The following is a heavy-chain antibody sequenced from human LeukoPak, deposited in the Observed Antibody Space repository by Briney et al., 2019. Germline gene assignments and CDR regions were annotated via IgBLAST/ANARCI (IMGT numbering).Heavy chain of an antibody. CDR3: AKEENTAANS. CDR2: ISYDGSYE. Sequence: PGRSLRLSCAASGFTFSHYGMHWVRQAPGKGLEWVAVISYDGSYEYLAESVKGRFTISRDDSKNTLYLQINSLRAEDTAMYYCAKEENTAANSWGQGTLVSVSS. D-gene: IGHD2-21*02. CDR1: GFTFSHYG. J-gene: IGHJ4*02. V-gene: IGHV3-30*18.